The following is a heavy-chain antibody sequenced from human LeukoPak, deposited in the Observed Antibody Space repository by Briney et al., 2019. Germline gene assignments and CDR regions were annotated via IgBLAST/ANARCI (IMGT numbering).Heavy chain of an antibody. V-gene: IGHV3-30*18. CDR3: AKFQANYYDSSGYGCFDY. Sequence: GGSLRLSCAASGFTFRSYGMHWVRQAPGKGLEWVAVISYDTNIKSYADSVKGRFTISRDNSKNTLYLQMNSLRAEDTAVYYCAKFQANYYDSSGYGCFDYWGQGVLVTVSS. CDR2: ISYDTNIK. CDR1: GFTFRSYG. D-gene: IGHD3-22*01. J-gene: IGHJ4*02.